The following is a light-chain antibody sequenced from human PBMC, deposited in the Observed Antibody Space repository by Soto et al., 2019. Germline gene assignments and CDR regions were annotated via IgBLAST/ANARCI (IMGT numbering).Light chain of an antibody. V-gene: IGKV2-28*01. J-gene: IGKJ2*01. CDR3: MQALQTPPT. Sequence: DIVMTQSPLSLPVTPGEPASISCRSSQSLLHSNGYNYLDWYLQKPGQSPQLLIYLGSNRASGVHDRFSSIGSGTDFTLKISRVEAEDVGVYFCMQALQTPPTFGQGTKLEIK. CDR1: QSLLHSNGYNY. CDR2: LGS.